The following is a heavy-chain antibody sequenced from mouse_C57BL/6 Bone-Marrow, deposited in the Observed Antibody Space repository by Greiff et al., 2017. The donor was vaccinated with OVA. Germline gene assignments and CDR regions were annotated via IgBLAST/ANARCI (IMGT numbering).Heavy chain of an antibody. J-gene: IGHJ2*01. CDR3: ANGDGYDLYY. V-gene: IGHV5-17*01. D-gene: IGHD2-2*01. CDR1: GFTFSDYG. Sequence: EVKLVESGGDLVKPGGSLKLSCAASGFTFSDYGMHWVRQAPEKGLEWVAYISSGSSTIYYADTVKGRFTISGDNAKNTLFLQMTSLRYEDTAMYYCANGDGYDLYYWGQGTTLTVAS. CDR2: ISSGSSTI.